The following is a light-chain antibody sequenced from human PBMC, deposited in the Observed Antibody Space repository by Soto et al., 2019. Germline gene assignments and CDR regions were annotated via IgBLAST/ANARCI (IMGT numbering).Light chain of an antibody. Sequence: DIVMTQSTLSLPVAPGEPASISCISIHILLNSNGYNYLDWYLQKPGQSPQLLIYLGSNRASGVPDRFSGSGSGTDFTLSISTVEAGDVGVYYCMQALQAPITFGQGTRLEIK. CDR3: MQALQAPIT. J-gene: IGKJ5*01. V-gene: IGKV2-28*01. CDR2: LGS. CDR1: HILLNSNGYNY.